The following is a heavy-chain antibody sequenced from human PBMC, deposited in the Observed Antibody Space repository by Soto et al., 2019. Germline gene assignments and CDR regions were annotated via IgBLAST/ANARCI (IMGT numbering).Heavy chain of an antibody. CDR3: ASTTYSGSYYYYYGMDV. V-gene: IGHV5-51*01. CDR1: GYTFSSHW. J-gene: IGHJ6*02. D-gene: IGHD1-26*01. Sequence: GESLKISCKGSGYTFSSHWIGWARQRPGKGLEWMGIIYPGDSDTRYSPSFQGQVTISADKSISTAYLQWISLKASDTGMYYCASTTYSGSYYYYYGMDVWGQGTTVTVSS. CDR2: IYPGDSDT.